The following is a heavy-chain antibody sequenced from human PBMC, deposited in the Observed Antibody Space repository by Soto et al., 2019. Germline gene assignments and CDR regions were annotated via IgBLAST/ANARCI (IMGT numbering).Heavy chain of an antibody. CDR2: ISSSGSTI. CDR1: GFTFSDYY. V-gene: IGHV3-11*01. CDR3: ARDSPDLWGERPSRIAARPTWFVS. D-gene: IGHD6-6*01. Sequence: GGSLRLSCAASGFTFSDYYMSWIRQAPGKGLEWVSYISSSGSTIYYADSVKGRFTISRDNANNSLYLQMNSLSAEDTAVYYWARDSPDLWGERPSRIAARPTWFVSWGEGTLFTVS. J-gene: IGHJ5*01.